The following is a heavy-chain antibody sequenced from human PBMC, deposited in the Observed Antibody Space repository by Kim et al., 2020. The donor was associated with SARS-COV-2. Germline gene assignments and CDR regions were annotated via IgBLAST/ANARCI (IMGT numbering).Heavy chain of an antibody. Sequence: ADSVKGRFTISRVNSKNTLDLQMNSLRAEDTAVYDCARKMGDSYYNAFDIWGQGTVVTVS. D-gene: IGHD3-10*01. CDR3: ARKMGDSYYNAFDI. V-gene: IGHV3-23*01. J-gene: IGHJ3*02.